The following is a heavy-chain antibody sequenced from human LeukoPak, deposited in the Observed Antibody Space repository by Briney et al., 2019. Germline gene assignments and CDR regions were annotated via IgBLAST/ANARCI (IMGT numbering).Heavy chain of an antibody. CDR1: GFTFSSYA. J-gene: IGHJ6*03. CDR3: ATAGNFYDMDV. Sequence: GRSLRLSCAASGFTFSSYAMHWVRQAPGKGLEWVAVISYDGSNKYYADSVKGRFTISRDNAKSSLNLQMSSLRAEDTAVYFCATAGNFYDMDVWGKGTTVTVSS. CDR2: ISYDGSNK. D-gene: IGHD1-26*01. V-gene: IGHV3-30*04.